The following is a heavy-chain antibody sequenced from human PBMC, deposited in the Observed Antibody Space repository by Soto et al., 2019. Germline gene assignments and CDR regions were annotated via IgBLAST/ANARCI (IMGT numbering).Heavy chain of an antibody. Sequence: QVQLQESGPGLVKPSGTLSLTCAVSGVSISSNNWWSWVRQPPGKGLEWIGEMYHTGSTNYNPSLRSRVTIAVDKSKNHFSLELHSVTAADTAVYYCARSSRYQYDSSEGNFDYWGQGTLVTVSS. V-gene: IGHV4-4*02. J-gene: IGHJ4*02. CDR1: GVSISSNNW. CDR2: MYHTGST. CDR3: ARSSRYQYDSSEGNFDY. D-gene: IGHD3-22*01.